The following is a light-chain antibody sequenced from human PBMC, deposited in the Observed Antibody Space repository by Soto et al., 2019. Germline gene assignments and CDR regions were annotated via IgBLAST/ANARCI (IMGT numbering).Light chain of an antibody. CDR2: DVT. V-gene: IGLV2-14*03. J-gene: IGLJ2*01. Sequence: QSVLTQPASVSGSPGQSIAISCTGSSSDVGDHNYVSWYQQHPGKVPKYIIFDVTSRPSGISTRFFGSKSGNTAFLTISGLQPEDEADYYCSSYTSGVIFGGGTKLTVL. CDR3: SSYTSGVI. CDR1: SSDVGDHNY.